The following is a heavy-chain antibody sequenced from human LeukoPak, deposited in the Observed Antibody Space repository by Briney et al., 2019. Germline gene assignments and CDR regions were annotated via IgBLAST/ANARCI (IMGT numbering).Heavy chain of an antibody. D-gene: IGHD2-2*02. V-gene: IGHV4-59*01. CDR3: AKASVAIPQYCNS. CDR2: IYYSGST. Sequence: SETLSLTCTVSGGSISSYYWSWIRQPPGKGLEWIGYIYYSGSTNYNPSLKSRVTISVGTSKNQFSLKLSSVTAADTAVYYCAKASVAIPQYCNSWGQGTLVTVSS. CDR1: GGSISSYY. J-gene: IGHJ5*02.